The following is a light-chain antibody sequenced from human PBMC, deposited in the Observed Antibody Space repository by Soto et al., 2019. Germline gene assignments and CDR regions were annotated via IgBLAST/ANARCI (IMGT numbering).Light chain of an antibody. CDR2: GAS. CDR3: QQRSNWPPT. CDR1: QSVSSY. Sequence: EIVLTQSPATLSLSPGERATLSCRASQSVSSYLAWYQQKPGQAPRLLFYGASTRATGIPARFSGSGSGTDFTLTISSLEPEDFAVYYCQQRSNWPPTFGQGTKVDIK. J-gene: IGKJ1*01. V-gene: IGKV3-11*01.